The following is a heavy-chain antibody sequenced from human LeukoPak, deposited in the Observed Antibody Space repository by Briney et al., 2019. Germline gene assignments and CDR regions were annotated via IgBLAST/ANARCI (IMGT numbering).Heavy chain of an antibody. CDR1: GFTFSSYS. D-gene: IGHD1-26*01. Sequence: PGGSLRLSCAASGFTFSSYSMNSVRQAPGKGLEWVSAISGSGGSTYYAESVKGQFNISRDNSKNSLYLQMDSLGPEDTAVYYCARDPYSGSYGNDYYYYMDVWGKGTTVTISS. CDR2: ISGSGGST. J-gene: IGHJ6*03. V-gene: IGHV3-23*01. CDR3: ARDPYSGSYGNDYYYYMDV.